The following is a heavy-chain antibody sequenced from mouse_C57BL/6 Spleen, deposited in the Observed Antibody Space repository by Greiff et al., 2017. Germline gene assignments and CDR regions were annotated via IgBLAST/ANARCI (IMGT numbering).Heavy chain of an antibody. V-gene: IGHV1-64*01. CDR2: IHPNSGST. J-gene: IGHJ2*01. CDR1: GYTFTSYW. CDR3: ARDYGSHHYFDY. D-gene: IGHD1-1*01. Sequence: QVQLQQSGAELVKPGASVKLSCKASGYTFTSYWMHWVKQRPGQGLEWIGMIHPNSGSTYYNEKLKSKVTLTVDKSSRTAYMQLSSLTSEDSAVYYCARDYGSHHYFDYWGQGTTLTVSS.